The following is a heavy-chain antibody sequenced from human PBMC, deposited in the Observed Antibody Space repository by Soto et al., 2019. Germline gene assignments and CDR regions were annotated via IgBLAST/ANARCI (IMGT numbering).Heavy chain of an antibody. CDR3: ARVRTVGWFDP. CDR2: IYHSGST. V-gene: IGHV4-30-2*01. J-gene: IGHJ5*02. D-gene: IGHD4-17*01. Sequence: PSETLSLTCAVSGGSISSGGDSWSWIRQPPGKGLEWIGYIYHSGSTYYNPSLKSRVTISVDRSKNQFSLNLSSVTAADTAVYYCARVRTVGWFDPWGQGTLVTVSS. CDR1: GGSISSGGDS.